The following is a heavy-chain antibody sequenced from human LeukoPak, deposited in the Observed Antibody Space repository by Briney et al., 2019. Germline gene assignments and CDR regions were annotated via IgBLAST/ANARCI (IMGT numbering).Heavy chain of an antibody. Sequence: SETLSLTCTVSGDSVSRYYWSWIRQPPEKGLEWIAFIYHSGSTNYSPSLKSRVTISMDTSKNQFSLSLRSVTAADTAVYYCAKHLVATTPFFDYWGQGTLVTVSS. J-gene: IGHJ4*02. CDR1: GDSVSRYY. D-gene: IGHD5-12*01. CDR2: IYHSGST. CDR3: AKHLVATTPFFDY. V-gene: IGHV4-59*08.